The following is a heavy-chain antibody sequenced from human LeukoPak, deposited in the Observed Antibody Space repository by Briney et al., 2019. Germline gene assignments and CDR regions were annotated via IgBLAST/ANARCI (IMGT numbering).Heavy chain of an antibody. J-gene: IGHJ5*02. Sequence: SVKVSCKASGGTFSSYAISWVRQAPGQGLEWMGGIIPIFGTANYAQKFQGRVTITADESTSTAYTELSSLRSEDTAVYYCAQQMITFGGVIEGSWFDPWGQGTLVTVSS. CDR1: GGTFSSYA. CDR3: AQQMITFGGVIEGSWFDP. CDR2: IIPIFGTA. D-gene: IGHD3-16*02. V-gene: IGHV1-69*13.